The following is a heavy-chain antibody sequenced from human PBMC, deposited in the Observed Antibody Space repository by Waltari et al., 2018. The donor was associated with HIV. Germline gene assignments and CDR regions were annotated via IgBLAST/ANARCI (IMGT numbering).Heavy chain of an antibody. D-gene: IGHD1-26*01. V-gene: IGHV3-15*01. J-gene: IGHJ1*01. CDR3: ATVGGGTRDF. CDR1: GFTFSYAW. Sequence: EVQLVESGGGLVKPGGSLRLSCAVSGFTFSYAWMSWVRQAPGERLEWVGLLKSKTAGGTTDYAAAVKGRFTMSGDDLKNILYLEMSSLRPEDTGVYYCATVGGGTRDFWGQGTLVTVSS. CDR2: LKSKTAGGTT.